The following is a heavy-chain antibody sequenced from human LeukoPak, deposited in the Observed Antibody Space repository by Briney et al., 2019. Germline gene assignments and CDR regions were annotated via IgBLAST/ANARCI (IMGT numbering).Heavy chain of an antibody. D-gene: IGHD2-21*02. CDR3: AKQHIVVVTAITYYYYGMDV. Sequence: SGGSLRLLCGVWGHTFSRYGMQGVRHAPGKGWEGVAVISYDGCNKQYADSVKGRFTISRDNSKNTLYLQMISLRAEDTAVYYCAKQHIVVVTAITYYYYGMDVWGQGTTVTVSS. J-gene: IGHJ6*02. CDR1: GHTFSRYG. CDR2: ISYDGCNK. V-gene: IGHV3-30*18.